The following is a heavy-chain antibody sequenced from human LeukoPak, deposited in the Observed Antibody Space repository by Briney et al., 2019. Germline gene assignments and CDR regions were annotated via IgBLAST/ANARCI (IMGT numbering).Heavy chain of an antibody. Sequence: SETPSLTCAVYGGSFSGYYWSWIRQPPGKGLEWIGEINHSGSTNYNPSLKSRVTISVDTSKNQFSLKLSSVTAADTAVYYCVRVRGGIAAAGRWFDPWGQGTLVTVSS. D-gene: IGHD6-13*01. CDR1: GGSFSGYY. CDR2: INHSGST. CDR3: VRVRGGIAAAGRWFDP. J-gene: IGHJ5*02. V-gene: IGHV4-34*01.